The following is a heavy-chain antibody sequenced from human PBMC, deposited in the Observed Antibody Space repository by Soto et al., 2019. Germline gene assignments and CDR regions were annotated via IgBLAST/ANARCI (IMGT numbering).Heavy chain of an antibody. D-gene: IGHD3-22*01. Sequence: QVQLQESGPGLVKPSQTLSLTCTVSGGSISDGYYWSWIRQHPGKGLEWIGSISYSGSTSYKPSLKCRLTISVDRSKSQFSLNLSSVTAADTAVYYCAWRDSCGYSYWLDTWGQGTLVTVSS. CDR1: GGSISDGYY. V-gene: IGHV4-31*03. CDR2: ISYSGST. J-gene: IGHJ5*02. CDR3: AWRDSCGYSYWLDT.